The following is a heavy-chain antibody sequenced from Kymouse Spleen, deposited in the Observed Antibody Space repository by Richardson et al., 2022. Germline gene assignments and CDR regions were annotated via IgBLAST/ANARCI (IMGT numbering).Heavy chain of an antibody. D-gene: IGHD1-26*01. J-gene: IGHJ6*02. CDR1: GGSFSGYY. Sequence: QVQLQQWGAGLLKPSETLSLTCAVYGGSFSGYYWSWIRQPPGKGLEWIGEINHSGSTNYNPSLKSRVTISVDTSKNQFSLKLSSVTAADTAVYYCARGGGGSYYYGMDVWGQGTTVTVSS. V-gene: IGHV4-34*01. CDR3: ARGGGGSYYYGMDV. CDR2: INHSGST.